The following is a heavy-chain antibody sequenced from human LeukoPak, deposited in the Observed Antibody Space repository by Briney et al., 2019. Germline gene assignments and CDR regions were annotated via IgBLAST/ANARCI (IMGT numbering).Heavy chain of an antibody. D-gene: IGHD3-10*01. CDR1: GDSVSSNSAA. CDR2: TYYRSKWYN. CDR3: ARAAQKFYGSGNNGYYYYMDV. Sequence: SQTLSLTCAISGDSVSSNSAAWNWIRQSPSRGLEWLGRTYYRSKWYNDYAVSVKSRITINPDTSKNQFSLQLNSVTPEDTAVYYCARAAQKFYGSGNNGYYYYMDVWGKGTTVTTSS. J-gene: IGHJ6*03. V-gene: IGHV6-1*01.